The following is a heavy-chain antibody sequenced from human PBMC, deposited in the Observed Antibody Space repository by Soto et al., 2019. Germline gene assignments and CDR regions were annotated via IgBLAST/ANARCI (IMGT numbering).Heavy chain of an antibody. CDR2: ISWNSDSI. Sequence: EVQLVESGGGLVQPGGSLRISCIASGFTFDDYAMHWVRQVPGKGLEWVSGISWNSDSIIYAESVKGRFTISRDNAKNSVYLQMNSLRAAKTALYYCIKDCLVFGANDGFDFWGQGTMVTVSA. D-gene: IGHD3-10*02. CDR1: GFTFDDYA. V-gene: IGHV3-9*01. CDR3: IKDCLVFGANDGFDF. J-gene: IGHJ3*01.